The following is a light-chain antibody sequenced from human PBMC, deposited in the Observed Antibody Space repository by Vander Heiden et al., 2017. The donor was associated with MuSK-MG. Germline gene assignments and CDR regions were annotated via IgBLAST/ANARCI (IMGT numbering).Light chain of an antibody. CDR1: QSISNY. CDR2: GAS. CDR3: QQSDETPYT. V-gene: IGKV1-39*01. J-gene: IGKJ2*01. Sequence: DIQMTQSPSSLSASVGDRVTITCRASQSISNYLSWFHQQPGKAPKLLTHGASTLQSGVPSRFSGFGSGTYFTLTINRLQPDDFSTYYCQQSDETPYTFGQGTQMEVK.